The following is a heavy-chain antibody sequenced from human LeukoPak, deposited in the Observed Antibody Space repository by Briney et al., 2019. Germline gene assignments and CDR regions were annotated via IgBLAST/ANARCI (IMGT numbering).Heavy chain of an antibody. CDR3: ARDRLGYSYGALGDYYYYYYGRDV. V-gene: IGHV4-30-4*01. CDR2: IYYSGST. CDR1: GGSISSGDYY. D-gene: IGHD5-18*01. J-gene: IGHJ6*04. Sequence: SETLSLTCTVSGGSISSGDYYWSWIRQPPGKGLEWIGYIYYSGSTYYNPSLKSRVTISVDTSKNQFSLKLSSVTAADTAVYYCARDRLGYSYGALGDYYYYYYGRDVWGKGPTVTVS.